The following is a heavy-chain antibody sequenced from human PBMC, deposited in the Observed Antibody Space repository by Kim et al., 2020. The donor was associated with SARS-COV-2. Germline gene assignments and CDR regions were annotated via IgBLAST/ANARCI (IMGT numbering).Heavy chain of an antibody. D-gene: IGHD3-22*01. V-gene: IGHV4-4*06. Sequence: LKSRVTMSVDPSKNQFSLKLSSVTAADTAVYYCASSPVVITNYYYYGMDVWGQGTTVTVSS. CDR3: ASSPVVITNYYYYGMDV. J-gene: IGHJ6*02.